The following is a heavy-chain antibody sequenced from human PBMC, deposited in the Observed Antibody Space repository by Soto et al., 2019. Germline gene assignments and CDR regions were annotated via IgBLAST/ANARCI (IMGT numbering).Heavy chain of an antibody. CDR1: GFTFSNAW. J-gene: IGHJ4*02. CDR3: TTDSYDSSGYYYWGYFDY. D-gene: IGHD3-22*01. Sequence: PGGSLRLSCAASGFTFSNAWMNWVRQAPGKGLEWVGRIKSKTDGGTTDYAAPVKGRFTISRDDSKNTLYLQMNSLKTEDTAVYYYTTDSYDSSGYYYWGYFDYWGQGTLVTVSS. V-gene: IGHV3-15*07. CDR2: IKSKTDGGTT.